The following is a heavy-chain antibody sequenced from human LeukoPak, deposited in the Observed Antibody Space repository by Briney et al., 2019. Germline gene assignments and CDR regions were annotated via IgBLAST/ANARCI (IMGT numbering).Heavy chain of an antibody. CDR1: GFTFSSYA. J-gene: IGHJ1*01. Sequence: PGGSLRLSCAASGFTFSSYAMHWVRQAPGKGLEWVSAISGSGGSTYYADSVKGRFTISRDNSKNTLYLQMNSLRAEDTAVYYCARDRDEGADGGFQHWGQGTLVTVSS. CDR3: ARDRDEGADGGFQH. D-gene: IGHD3-10*01. V-gene: IGHV3-23*01. CDR2: ISGSGGST.